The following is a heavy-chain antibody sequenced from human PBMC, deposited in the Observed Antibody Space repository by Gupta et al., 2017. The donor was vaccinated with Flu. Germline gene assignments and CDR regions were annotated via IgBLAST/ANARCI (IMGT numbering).Heavy chain of an antibody. CDR3: ARLVTPNAFDI. Sequence: EVQLVESGGGLVKPGGSLRLSCAVSGFTFSRYRMNWVRQAQGKGLEWVSSISSSSSYIYYADSVKGRFTISRDNAKNSLYLQMNSLRAEDTAVYYCARLVTPNAFDIWGQGTMVTVSS. V-gene: IGHV3-21*01. CDR1: GFTFSRYR. D-gene: IGHD2-21*02. CDR2: ISSSSSYI. J-gene: IGHJ3*02.